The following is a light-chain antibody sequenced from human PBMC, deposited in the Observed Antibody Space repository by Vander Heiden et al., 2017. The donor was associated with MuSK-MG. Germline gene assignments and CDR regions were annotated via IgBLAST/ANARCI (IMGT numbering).Light chain of an antibody. Sequence: QSVLTQPPSVSGAPGQGVAISCTGTSSNIGAGFDVHWYQQHPRTAPKLLIYGNSNRPSWVPDRFAGSKSGTSASLAIAGLQAEDEAEYYGQTYDSGLSGAVFGGGTKLTVL. CDR3: QTYDSGLSGAV. CDR2: GNS. V-gene: IGLV1-40*01. CDR1: SSNIGAGFD. J-gene: IGLJ3*02.